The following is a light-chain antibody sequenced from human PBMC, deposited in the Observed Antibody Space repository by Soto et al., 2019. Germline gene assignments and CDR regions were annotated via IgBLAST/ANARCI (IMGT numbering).Light chain of an antibody. CDR1: SSDVGPYNY. J-gene: IGLJ2*01. CDR3: SSYTTSSTVV. V-gene: IGLV2-14*01. Sequence: QSALTQPASVSGSPGQSITISCTGTSSDVGPYNYVSWYQQHPGKAPKVMIYEVSNRPSGVSNRFSGSKSGNTASLTISGLQAEDEADDYCSSYTTSSTVVFGGGTKLTVL. CDR2: EVS.